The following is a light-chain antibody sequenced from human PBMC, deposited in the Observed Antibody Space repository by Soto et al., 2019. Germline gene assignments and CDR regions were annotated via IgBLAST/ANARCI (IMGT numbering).Light chain of an antibody. V-gene: IGKV3-20*01. CDR3: QQFHISRT. J-gene: IGKJ1*01. CDR1: QSVSSN. CDR2: GAP. Sequence: IVMTQSPVTLSVSPGEIATLSCRASQSVSSNLAWYQVKPGQAPRLLFYGAPSRATGIPDRFIGSGSGTDFTLTITGLEPEDFAVYYCQQFHISRTFGQGTKVDIK.